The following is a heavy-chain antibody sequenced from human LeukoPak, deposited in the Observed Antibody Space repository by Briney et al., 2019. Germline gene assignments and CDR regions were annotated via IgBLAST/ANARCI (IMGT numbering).Heavy chain of an antibody. D-gene: IGHD6-19*01. CDR1: GYTFTSYG. J-gene: IGHJ6*03. V-gene: IGHV1-69*06. CDR2: IIPIFGTA. CDR3: ATGEFSIAVAGTPYYYYYMDV. Sequence: GVSVKVSCKASGYTFTSYGISWVRQAPGQGLEWMGGIIPIFGTANYAQKFQGRVTITADKSTSTAYMELSSLRSEDTAVYYCATGEFSIAVAGTPYYYYYMDVWGKGTTVTVSS.